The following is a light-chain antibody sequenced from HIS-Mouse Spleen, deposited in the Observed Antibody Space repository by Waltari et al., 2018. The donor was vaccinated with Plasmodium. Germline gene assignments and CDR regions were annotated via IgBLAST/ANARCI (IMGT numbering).Light chain of an antibody. CDR1: QSVRSY. Sequence: EIVLTQYPATLSLSPGERAPLSCRASQSVRSYLAWYQQKPGQAPRLLIYDASNRATGIPARFSGSGSGTDFTLTISSLEPEDFAVYYCQQRSNWPLTFGGGTKVEIK. CDR2: DAS. J-gene: IGKJ4*01. CDR3: QQRSNWPLT. V-gene: IGKV3-11*01.